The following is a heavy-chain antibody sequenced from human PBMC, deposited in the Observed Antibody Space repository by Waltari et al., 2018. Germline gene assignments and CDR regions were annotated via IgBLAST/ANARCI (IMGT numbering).Heavy chain of an antibody. V-gene: IGHV1-69*01. CDR2: IIPMFCTA. CDR3: ASHGAAAGTGVDY. D-gene: IGHD6-13*01. J-gene: IGHJ4*02. CDR1: GGTFSSYA. Sequence: QVQLVQSGAEVKKPGSSVKVSCKASGGTFSSYAISWVRQAPGQGLEWMGGIIPMFCTANYAQKFQGRVTITADEATSTAYMELSSLRSEDTAVYYCASHGAAAGTGVDYWGQGTLVTVSS.